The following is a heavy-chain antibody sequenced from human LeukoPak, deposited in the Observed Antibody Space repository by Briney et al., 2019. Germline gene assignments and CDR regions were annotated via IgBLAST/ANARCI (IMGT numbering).Heavy chain of an antibody. D-gene: IGHD2-2*01. V-gene: IGHV3-23*01. CDR3: AREQVVVGRGYYGMDV. Sequence: GGSLRLSCTSSGFTFSSDAMTWVRQAPGKGLEWVSSISGSGDGTYYADSVRGRFTISRDNSKNTLYLQMNSLRVDDTAVYYCAREQVVVGRGYYGMDVWGQGTTVTVSS. J-gene: IGHJ6*02. CDR2: ISGSGDGT. CDR1: GFTFSSDA.